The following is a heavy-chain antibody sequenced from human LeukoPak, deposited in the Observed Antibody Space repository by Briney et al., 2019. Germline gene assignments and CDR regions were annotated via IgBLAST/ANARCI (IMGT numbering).Heavy chain of an antibody. CDR1: GYTFTSYY. CDR3: ARDQVYSYGSPGVEVGWFDP. Sequence: ASVKVSCKASGYTFTSYYMHWVRQAPGQGLEWMGIINPSGGSTSYAQKFQGRVTMTRDTSTSTVYMELSSLRPEDTAVYYCARDQVYSYGSPGVEVGWFDPWGQGTLVTVSS. D-gene: IGHD5-18*01. J-gene: IGHJ5*02. CDR2: INPSGGST. V-gene: IGHV1-46*01.